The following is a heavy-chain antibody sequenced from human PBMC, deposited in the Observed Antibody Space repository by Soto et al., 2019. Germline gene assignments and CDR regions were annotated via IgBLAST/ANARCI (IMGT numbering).Heavy chain of an antibody. J-gene: IGHJ5*02. Sequence: SETLSLTCTVSGGSITSYYWSWVRQAPGKGLEWIGYIYYSGSANYSPSLKSRVTISTDTSKNQLSLKLTSVTAADTAVEYCAREHADYGEYRFDPWGEGTLVT. CDR3: AREHADYGEYRFDP. CDR1: GGSITSYY. CDR2: IYYSGSA. D-gene: IGHD4-17*01. V-gene: IGHV4-59*01.